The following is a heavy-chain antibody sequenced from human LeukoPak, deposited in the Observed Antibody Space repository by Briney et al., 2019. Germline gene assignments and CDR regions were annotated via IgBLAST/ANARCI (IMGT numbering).Heavy chain of an antibody. D-gene: IGHD1-1*01. Sequence: GGSLRLSCAASGFTFSSYGMHWVRQAPGKGLEWVAFIRYDGSNKYYADSLKGRFTISRDNAKNSLYLQMNSLRVEDTAIYYCARDPYNGAYSEGYYYYYMDVWGKGTTVTVSS. CDR1: GFTFSSYG. J-gene: IGHJ6*03. V-gene: IGHV3-30*02. CDR3: ARDPYNGAYSEGYYYYYMDV. CDR2: IRYDGSNK.